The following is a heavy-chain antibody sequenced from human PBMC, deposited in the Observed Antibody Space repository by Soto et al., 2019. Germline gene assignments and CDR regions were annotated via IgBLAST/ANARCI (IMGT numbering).Heavy chain of an antibody. CDR2: IIPIFGTA. V-gene: IGHV1-69*05. D-gene: IGHD3-10*01. J-gene: IGHJ3*02. Sequence: QVQLVQSGAEVKKPGSSVKVSCKASGGTFSSYAISWVRQAPGQGLEWMGGIIPIFGTANYAQKFQGRVTXXTXEXXSTAYLELSGLRSEDRAVYYCARAGGGDLPYAFAIWGQGTMVTVSS. CDR3: ARAGGGDLPYAFAI. CDR1: GGTFSSYA.